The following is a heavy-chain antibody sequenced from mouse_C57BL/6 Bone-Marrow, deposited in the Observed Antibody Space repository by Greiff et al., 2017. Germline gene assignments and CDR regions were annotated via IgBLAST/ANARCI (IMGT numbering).Heavy chain of an antibody. CDR3: ATGAFAY. Sequence: VQLQQPGAELVKPGASVKMSCTASGFTFTSYWITWVKQRPGQGLEWIGDIYPGGGSTNYNEKFKSKATLAVDTSSSTAYLQLSSLTSEDAAVYCCATGAFAYWGQGTLVTVSA. CDR1: GFTFTSYW. CDR2: IYPGGGST. D-gene: IGHD4-1*01. J-gene: IGHJ3*01. V-gene: IGHV1-55*01.